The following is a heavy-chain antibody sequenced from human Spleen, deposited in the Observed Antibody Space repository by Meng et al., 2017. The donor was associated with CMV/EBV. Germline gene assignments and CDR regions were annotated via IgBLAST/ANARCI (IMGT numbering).Heavy chain of an antibody. V-gene: IGHV1-2*02. CDR1: GYTFTSYY. J-gene: IGHJ4*02. D-gene: IGHD2-2*01. CDR2: INPNSGGT. Sequence: ASVKVSCKASGYTFTSYYMHWVRQAPGQGLEWMGWINPNSGGTNYAQKFQGRVTMTRDTSISTAYMELSRLRSDDTAVYYCAAIPPEVPAAMVDYWGQGTLVTVSS. CDR3: AAIPPEVPAAMVDY.